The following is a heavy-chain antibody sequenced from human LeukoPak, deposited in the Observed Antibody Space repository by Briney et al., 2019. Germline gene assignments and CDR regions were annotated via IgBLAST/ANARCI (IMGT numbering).Heavy chain of an antibody. Sequence: GGSLRLSCVASGFTFSSYGMHWVRQAPGKGLEWVAFIRYDGNNKIYTDSVKGRFTISRDNPKNTLYLQMNSLRAEDTAVYYCAKGNSDFDYWGQGTLVTVSS. CDR3: AKGNSDFDY. J-gene: IGHJ4*02. D-gene: IGHD1-7*01. V-gene: IGHV3-30*02. CDR2: IRYDGNNK. CDR1: GFTFSSYG.